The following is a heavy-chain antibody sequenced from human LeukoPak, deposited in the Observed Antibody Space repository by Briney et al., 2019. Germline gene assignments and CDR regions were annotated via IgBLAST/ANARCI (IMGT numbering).Heavy chain of an antibody. D-gene: IGHD6-6*01. Sequence: GGSLRLSCAASGFTFSSYAMHWVRQAPGKGLEWVAVISYDGSNKYYADSVKGRFTISRDNSKNTLYLQMNSLRAEDTAVYYCASKSRSSIFYHGMDVWGQGATVTVSS. CDR1: GFTFSSYA. CDR2: ISYDGSNK. V-gene: IGHV3-30-3*01. J-gene: IGHJ6*02. CDR3: ASKSRSSIFYHGMDV.